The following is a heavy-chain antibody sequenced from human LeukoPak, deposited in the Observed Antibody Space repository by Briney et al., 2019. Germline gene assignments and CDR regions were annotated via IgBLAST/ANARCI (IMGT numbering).Heavy chain of an antibody. D-gene: IGHD2-15*01. Sequence: PSETLSLTCTVSGYSISSDYFWGWIRQPPGKGPEWIGSIFHSGSVYYNPSLQSRVTISVDTSTNRFSLKLTSVTAADTAFYYCARVVASTSIDSWGQGTLVTVSS. V-gene: IGHV4-38-2*02. CDR1: GYSISSDYF. CDR3: ARVVASTSIDS. CDR2: IFHSGSV. J-gene: IGHJ4*02.